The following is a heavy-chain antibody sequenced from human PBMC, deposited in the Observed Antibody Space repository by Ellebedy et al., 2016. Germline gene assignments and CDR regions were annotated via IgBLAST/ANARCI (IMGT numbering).Heavy chain of an antibody. V-gene: IGHV3-21*04. Sequence: GESLKISXAASGFTFSSYSMNWVRQAPGKGLEWVSSISSSSSYIYYADSVKGRFTISRDNSKNTLYLQMNSLRAEDTAVYYCAKDVVRGVISYFDYWGQGNLVTVSS. D-gene: IGHD3-10*01. CDR2: ISSSSSYI. CDR3: AKDVVRGVISYFDY. CDR1: GFTFSSYS. J-gene: IGHJ4*02.